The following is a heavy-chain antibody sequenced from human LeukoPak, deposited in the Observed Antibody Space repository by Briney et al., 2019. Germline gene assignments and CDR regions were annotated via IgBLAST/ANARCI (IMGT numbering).Heavy chain of an antibody. CDR2: IRYDGSNK. CDR3: AKDLLWFGELGEYYFDY. V-gene: IGHV3-30*02. D-gene: IGHD3-10*01. J-gene: IGHJ4*02. CDR1: AFTFSSYG. Sequence: GGSLRLSCAASAFTFSSYGMHWVRQAQGKGLEWVAFIRYDGSNKYYADSVKGRFTISRDNSKNTLYLQMNSLRAEDTAVYYCAKDLLWFGELGEYYFDYWGQGTLVTVSS.